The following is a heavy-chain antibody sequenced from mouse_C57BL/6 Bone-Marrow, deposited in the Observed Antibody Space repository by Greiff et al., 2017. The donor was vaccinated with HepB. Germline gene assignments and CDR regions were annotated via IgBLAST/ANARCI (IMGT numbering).Heavy chain of an antibody. V-gene: IGHV1-4*01. J-gene: IGHJ2*01. D-gene: IGHD1-1*01. Sequence: QVQLQQSGAELARPGASVKMSCKASGYTFTSYTMHWVKQRPGQGLEWIGYINPSSGYTKYNQKFKDKATLTADKSSSPAYMQLSSLTSEDSAVYYCARPTTVVLDYWGQGTTLTVSS. CDR1: GYTFTSYT. CDR2: INPSSGYT. CDR3: ARPTTVVLDY.